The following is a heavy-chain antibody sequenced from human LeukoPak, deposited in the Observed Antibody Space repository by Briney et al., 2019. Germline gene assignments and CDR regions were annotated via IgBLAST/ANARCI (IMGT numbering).Heavy chain of an antibody. CDR1: GYTFTSYY. CDR3: ARISGGSGSPIGYFDY. D-gene: IGHD3-10*01. CDR2: INPSGGST. V-gene: IGHV1-46*01. J-gene: IGHJ4*02. Sequence: ASVKVSCKASGYTFTSYYMRWVRQAPGQGLEWMGIINPSGGSTSYAQKFQGRVTMTRDTSTSTVYMELSSLRSEDTAVYYCARISGGSGSPIGYFDYWGQGTLVTVSS.